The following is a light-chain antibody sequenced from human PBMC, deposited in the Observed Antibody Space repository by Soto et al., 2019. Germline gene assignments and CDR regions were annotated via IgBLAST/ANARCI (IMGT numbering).Light chain of an antibody. CDR3: SSYTSSSTYV. CDR1: GSDIGTYNR. CDR2: DVS. Sequence: QSALTQPPSVSGSPGQSVAISCTGTGSDIGTYNRVSWYQQPPGTAHKLMIYDVSDRPSGVPDRFSGSKSGNTASLTISGLQAEDEADYYCSSYTSSSTYVFGTGTKLTVL. J-gene: IGLJ1*01. V-gene: IGLV2-18*02.